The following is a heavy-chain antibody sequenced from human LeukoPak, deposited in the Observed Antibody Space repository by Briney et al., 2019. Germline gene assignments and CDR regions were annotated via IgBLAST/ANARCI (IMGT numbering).Heavy chain of an antibody. V-gene: IGHV3-30*04. CDR3: ARGVRIAVAGNIDY. CDR2: ISYDGSNK. CDR1: GFTFSSYA. D-gene: IGHD6-19*01. J-gene: IGHJ4*02. Sequence: AGGSLRLSCAASGFTFSSYAMHWVCQAPGKGLEWVAVISYDGSNKYYADSVKGRFTISRDNSKNTLYLQMNSLRAEDTAVYYCARGVRIAVAGNIDYWGQGTLVTVSS.